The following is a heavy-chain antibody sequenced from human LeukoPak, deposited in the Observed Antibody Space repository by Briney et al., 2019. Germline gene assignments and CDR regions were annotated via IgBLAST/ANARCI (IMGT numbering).Heavy chain of an antibody. V-gene: IGHV3-7*01. Sequence: PGGSLRLSXAASGFIFSNYWMSWVRQAPGKGLEWVANIKQDGGEKYYVDSVKGRFTISRDNAKNSLYLQMNSLRAEDTAVYYCAKDPNYYDSSGPYYFDYWGQGTLVTVSS. CDR1: GFIFSNYW. CDR2: IKQDGGEK. J-gene: IGHJ4*02. CDR3: AKDPNYYDSSGPYYFDY. D-gene: IGHD3-22*01.